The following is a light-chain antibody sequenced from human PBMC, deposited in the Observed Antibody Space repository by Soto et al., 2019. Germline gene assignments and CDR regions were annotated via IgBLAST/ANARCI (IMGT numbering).Light chain of an antibody. CDR1: SSDVGGYNS. CDR3: SSYTTSITYV. J-gene: IGLJ1*01. V-gene: IGLV2-14*01. Sequence: QSVLTQPASVSGSPGQSITISCTGTSSDVGGYNSVSWYQQHPGKAPKLIIYEVTNRPSGLSNRFSGSKSGNTASLTISGLQAEDEADYYCSSYTTSITYVFGTGTKVTVL. CDR2: EVT.